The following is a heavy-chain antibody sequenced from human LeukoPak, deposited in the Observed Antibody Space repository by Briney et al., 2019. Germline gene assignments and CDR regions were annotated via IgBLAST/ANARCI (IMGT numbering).Heavy chain of an antibody. Sequence: ASVKVSCKASGYTFTTYGISWVRQAPGQGLEWMGWISAYNGNTNYAQKLQGRVTMTTDTSTSTAYMELRSLRSDDTAVYYCARGGTLEYGDLYFCYRGQGTLVTGSS. V-gene: IGHV1-18*01. CDR2: ISAYNGNT. CDR3: ARGGTLEYGDLYFCY. CDR1: GYTFTTYG. D-gene: IGHD4-17*01. J-gene: IGHJ4*02.